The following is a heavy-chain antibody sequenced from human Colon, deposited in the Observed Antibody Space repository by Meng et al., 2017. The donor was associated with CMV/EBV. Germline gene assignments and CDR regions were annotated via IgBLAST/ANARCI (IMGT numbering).Heavy chain of an antibody. D-gene: IGHD1-1*01. CDR1: GYTFTTYG. J-gene: IGHJ4*02. CDR3: ARVTGNTRLVY. CDR2: ISPYSGDT. V-gene: IGHV1-18*01. Sequence: SCKASGYTFTTYGISWVRQTPGQGLEWMGFISPYSGDTYYAQKVQDRLVMTTDTSTNTAYMELRSLRSDDTAIYYCARVTGNTRLVYWGQGTPVTVSS.